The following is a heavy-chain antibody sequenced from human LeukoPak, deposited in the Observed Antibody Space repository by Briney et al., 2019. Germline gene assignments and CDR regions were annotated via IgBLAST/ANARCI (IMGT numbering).Heavy chain of an antibody. Sequence: SVKVSCKASGGTFPSCAISWVRQAPGQGLEWMGRVIPLFETTNFAQQFQGRVTATTDDSTSTAYMELSSLRSEDTAVYYCATDHNTGYFDYWGQGTLVTVSS. J-gene: IGHJ4*02. D-gene: IGHD1-1*01. CDR2: VIPLFETT. CDR1: GGTFPSCA. CDR3: ATDHNTGYFDY. V-gene: IGHV1-69*05.